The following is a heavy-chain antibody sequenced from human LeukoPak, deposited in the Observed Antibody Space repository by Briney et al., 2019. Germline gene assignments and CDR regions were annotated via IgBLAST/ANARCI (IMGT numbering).Heavy chain of an antibody. V-gene: IGHV3-23*01. CDR1: GFTFSSYA. CDR2: ISGSGGST. J-gene: IGHJ6*03. Sequence: PGGSLRLSCAASGFTFSSYAMSWVRQAPGKGLEWVSAISGSGGSTYYADSVKGRFTISRDNSKNTLYLQMNSLRAEDTGVYYCAKTGAPYYCYMDVWGKGTTVTVSS. CDR3: AKTGAPYYCYMDV. D-gene: IGHD1-1*01.